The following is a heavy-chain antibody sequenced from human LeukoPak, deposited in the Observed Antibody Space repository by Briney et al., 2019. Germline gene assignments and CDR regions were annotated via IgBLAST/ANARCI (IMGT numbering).Heavy chain of an antibody. CDR2: ISSSSSYI. Sequence: GGSLRLSCAASGFTFYTHAMNWVRQAPGKGLEWVSSISSSSSYIYYADSVKGRFTISRDNAKNSLYLQMNSLRAEDTAVYYCAREVAGGSSGAYFDYWGQGTLVTVSS. CDR3: AREVAGGSSGAYFDY. V-gene: IGHV3-21*01. J-gene: IGHJ4*02. CDR1: GFTFYTHA. D-gene: IGHD6-6*01.